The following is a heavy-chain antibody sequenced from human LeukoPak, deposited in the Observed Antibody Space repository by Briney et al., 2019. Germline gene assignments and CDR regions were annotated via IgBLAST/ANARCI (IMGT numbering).Heavy chain of an antibody. CDR3: ARDVVTVAKGFDI. D-gene: IGHD4-17*01. Sequence: SSETLSLTCAVSTDSFSSHYWTWLRQPPGKGLEWLGYISYIGSTNYNPSLKSRVTISIDTSKNQFSLKLSSVTAADTAVYYCARDVVTVAKGFDIWGQGTMVSVSS. CDR1: TDSFSSHY. V-gene: IGHV4-59*11. CDR2: ISYIGST. J-gene: IGHJ3*02.